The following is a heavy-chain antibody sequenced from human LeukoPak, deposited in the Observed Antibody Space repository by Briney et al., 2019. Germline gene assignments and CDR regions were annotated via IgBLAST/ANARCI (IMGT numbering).Heavy chain of an antibody. CDR3: AKETPYDSSGYYIDY. Sequence: GALILSCAASGFTFDDYAMDGVRQAPGKGGEGVSLISWDGGSIYYPDSVKGRFTISRDNSKNSLYLQMNSLRTEDTALYYCAKETPYDSSGYYIDYWGQGTLVTVSS. V-gene: IGHV3-43*02. CDR1: GFTFDDYA. CDR2: ISWDGGSI. D-gene: IGHD3-22*01. J-gene: IGHJ4*02.